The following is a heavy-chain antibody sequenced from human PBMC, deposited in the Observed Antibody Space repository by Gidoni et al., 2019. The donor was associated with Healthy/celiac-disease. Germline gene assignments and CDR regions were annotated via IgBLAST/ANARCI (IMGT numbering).Heavy chain of an antibody. D-gene: IGHD3-10*01. V-gene: IGHV4-39*07. CDR1: GGSIRRSSYY. Sequence: QLQLQESGPGLVKPSETLSLTCTVSGGSIRRSSYYWGWIRQPPGKGLECIVSIYYSGSTYYNPSLKMRVTISVDTSKNQFSLKLSSVTAADTAVYYCARDTYYYVSGSQDYWGQGTLVTVSS. CDR2: IYYSGST. CDR3: ARDTYYYVSGSQDY. J-gene: IGHJ4*02.